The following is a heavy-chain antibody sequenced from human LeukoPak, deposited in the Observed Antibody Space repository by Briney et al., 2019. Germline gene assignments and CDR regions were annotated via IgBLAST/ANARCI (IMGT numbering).Heavy chain of an antibody. CDR1: GFTFDDYA. Sequence: GRSLRLSCAASGFTFDDYAMHWVRQAPGKGLEWVSGISWNSGSIGYADSVKGRFTISRDNAKNSLYLQMNSLRAEDTALYYCAKDVTDKSLYYFDYWGQGTLVTVSS. V-gene: IGHV3-9*01. CDR2: ISWNSGSI. D-gene: IGHD2-21*02. CDR3: AKDVTDKSLYYFDY. J-gene: IGHJ4*02.